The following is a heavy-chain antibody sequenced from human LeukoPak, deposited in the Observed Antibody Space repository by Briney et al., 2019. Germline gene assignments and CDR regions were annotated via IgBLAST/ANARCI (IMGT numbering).Heavy chain of an antibody. J-gene: IGHJ5*02. CDR3: ARRGIAAAGTNWFDP. CDR1: GCSFTSYW. CDR2: IYPGDSDT. V-gene: IGHV5-51*03. D-gene: IGHD6-13*01. Sequence: PGESLKISCKGSGCSFTSYWIGWVRQMPGKGLEWMGIIYPGDSDTRYSPSFQGQVTISADKSISTAYLQWSSLKASDTATYYCARRGIAAAGTNWFDPWGQGTLVTVSS.